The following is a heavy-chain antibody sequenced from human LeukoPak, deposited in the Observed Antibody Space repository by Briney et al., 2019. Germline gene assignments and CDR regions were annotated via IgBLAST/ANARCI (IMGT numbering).Heavy chain of an antibody. V-gene: IGHV3-21*01. CDR1: GFTFSSYS. D-gene: IGHD3-3*01. CDR3: ARDNDFWSGFSRSYYYYGMDV. CDR2: ISSSSSYI. J-gene: IGHJ6*02. Sequence: GGSLRLSCAASGFTFSSYSMNWVRQAPGKGLEWVSSISSSSSYIYYADSVKGRFTISRDNAKNSLYLQMNSLGAEDTAVYYCARDNDFWSGFSRSYYYYGMDVWGQGTTVTVSS.